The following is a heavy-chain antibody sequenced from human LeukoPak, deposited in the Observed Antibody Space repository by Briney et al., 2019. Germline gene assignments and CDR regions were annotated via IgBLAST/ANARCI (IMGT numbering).Heavy chain of an antibody. CDR3: AKDRDFWSGYYISAFDI. CDR2: ISGSGGST. J-gene: IGHJ3*02. D-gene: IGHD3-3*01. V-gene: IGHV3-23*01. CDR1: GFPFSSYA. Sequence: GGSLRLSCAASGFPFSSYAMSWVRQAPGKGLEWVSAISGSGGSTYYADSVKGRFTISRDNSKNTLYLQMNSLRAEDTAVYYCAKDRDFWSGYYISAFDIWGQGTMVTVSS.